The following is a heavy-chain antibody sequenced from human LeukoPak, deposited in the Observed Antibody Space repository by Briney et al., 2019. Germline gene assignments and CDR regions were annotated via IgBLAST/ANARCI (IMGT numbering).Heavy chain of an antibody. CDR2: INPSIGST. Sequence: ASVKVSCKASGYTFTAYYIHWVRQAPGQGFEWMGVINPSIGSTSFAQKFQGRVTMTRDTSTSTVYMDLSSLRSEDTAVYYCARDSEVTTVTYFDYWGQGTLVTVSS. V-gene: IGHV1-46*01. J-gene: IGHJ4*02. D-gene: IGHD4-17*01. CDR1: GYTFTAYY. CDR3: ARDSEVTTVTYFDY.